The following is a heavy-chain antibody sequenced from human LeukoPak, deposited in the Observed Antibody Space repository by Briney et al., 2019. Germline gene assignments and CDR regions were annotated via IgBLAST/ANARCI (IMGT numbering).Heavy chain of an antibody. CDR2: ISAYNGNT. J-gene: IGHJ5*02. CDR3: ARDSVIAAAGDNWFDP. CDR1: GYTFTSYG. V-gene: IGHV1-18*01. D-gene: IGHD6-13*01. Sequence: ASVKVSCKASGYTFTSYGISWVRQAPGQGLEWMGWISAYNGNTNYAQKLQGRVTMTTGTSTSTAYMELRSLRSDDTAVYYCARDSVIAAAGDNWFDPWGQGTLVTVSS.